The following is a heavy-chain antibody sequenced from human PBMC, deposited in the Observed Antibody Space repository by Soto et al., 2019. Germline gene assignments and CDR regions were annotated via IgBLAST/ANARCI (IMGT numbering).Heavy chain of an antibody. J-gene: IGHJ5*02. V-gene: IGHV4-61*03. CDR2: IYYSGST. CDR3: ARGRNNWFDH. CDR1: GGSVSSGNYN. Sequence: SETLSLTCTVSGGSVSSGNYNWGWIRQPPGKGPEWIGYIYYSGSTRYNPSLKSRLTISVDTSKNHFSLTLTSVNAADTAVYYCARGRNNWFDHWGQETLVNVSS.